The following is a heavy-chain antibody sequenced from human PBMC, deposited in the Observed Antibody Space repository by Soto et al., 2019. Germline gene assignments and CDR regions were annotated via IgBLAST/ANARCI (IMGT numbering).Heavy chain of an antibody. Sequence: VHLQGSGGGLVQPGGSLRLSCAASGFNFNYYAMNWVRRAPGKGQEWVSAISASGGDTYYADSVKGRFTISRDNSKNTQSLQMNSLRAEDTAVYYCATNGDCSRGICYWHVEYWGQGILVTVSS. V-gene: IGHV3-23*01. CDR3: ATNGDCSRGICYWHVEY. J-gene: IGHJ4*02. CDR2: ISASGGDT. D-gene: IGHD2-15*01. CDR1: GFNFNYYA.